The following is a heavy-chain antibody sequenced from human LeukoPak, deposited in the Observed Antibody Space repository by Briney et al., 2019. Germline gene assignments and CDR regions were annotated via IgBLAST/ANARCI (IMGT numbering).Heavy chain of an antibody. V-gene: IGHV1-69*05. CDR2: IIPIFGTA. CDR1: GGTFSSYA. CDR3: ASSIAAAPTYYYYYMDV. D-gene: IGHD6-13*01. J-gene: IGHJ6*03. Sequence: SVKVSCKASGGTFSSYAISWVRQAPGQGLEWMGGIIPIFGTANYAQKFQGRVTITTDESTSTAYMEPSSLRSEDTAVYYCASSIAAAPTYYYYYMDVWGKGTTVTVSS.